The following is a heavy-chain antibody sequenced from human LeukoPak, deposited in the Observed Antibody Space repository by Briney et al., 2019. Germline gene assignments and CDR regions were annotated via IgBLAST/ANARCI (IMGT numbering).Heavy chain of an antibody. CDR1: GYTFTSYD. CDR2: MNPNSGNT. D-gene: IGHD3-22*01. J-gene: IGHJ4*02. V-gene: IGHV1-8*01. Sequence: ASVKVSCKASGYTFTSYDINWVRQATGQGLEWMGWMNPNSGNTGYAQKFQGRVTMTRNTSISTAYMELSSLRSEDTAVYYCARGHYYDSSGYFDGYYYFDYWGQGTLVTVSS. CDR3: ARGHYYDSSGYFDGYYYFDY.